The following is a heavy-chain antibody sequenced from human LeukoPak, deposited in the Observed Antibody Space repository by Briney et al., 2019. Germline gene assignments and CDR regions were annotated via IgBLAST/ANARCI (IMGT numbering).Heavy chain of an antibody. D-gene: IGHD1-1*01. CDR2: INIDGSTT. CDR3: ARSAGTPYYYYYYMDV. Sequence: GGSLRLSCAASGFTFSNYWMHWVRQAPGKGLVWVSRINIDGSTTDYADSVKGRFTISRDNAKNSLYLQMNSLRAEDTAVYYCARSAGTPYYYYYYMDVWGKGTTVAVSS. CDR1: GFTFSNYW. J-gene: IGHJ6*03. V-gene: IGHV3-74*01.